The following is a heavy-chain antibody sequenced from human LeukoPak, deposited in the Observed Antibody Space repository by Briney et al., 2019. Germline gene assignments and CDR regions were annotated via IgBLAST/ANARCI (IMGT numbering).Heavy chain of an antibody. D-gene: IGHD4-23*01. CDR3: ARDNDDYGGNWFDP. CDR2: IYYSGST. J-gene: IGHJ5*02. CDR1: GGSISSYY. V-gene: IGHV4-59*01. Sequence: SETLSLTCTVSGGSISSYYWSWIRQPPGKGLEWIGYIYYSGSTNYNPSLKSRVTLSVDTSKNQFSLKLSSVTAADTAVYYCARDNDDYGGNWFDPWGQGTLVTVSS.